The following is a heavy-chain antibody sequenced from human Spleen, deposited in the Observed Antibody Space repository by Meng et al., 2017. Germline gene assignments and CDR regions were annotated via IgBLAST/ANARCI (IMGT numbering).Heavy chain of an antibody. CDR2: ISGNGGST. Sequence: GESLKISCAASGFTFNRFAMSWVRQAPGKGLEWVSGISGNGGSTYYADSVKGRFTISRDNAKNSLYLQMNSLRAEDTAVYYCTSTIFGVVKGEAWGQGTLVTVSS. D-gene: IGHD3-3*01. CDR1: GFTFNRFA. CDR3: TSTIFGVVKGEA. J-gene: IGHJ5*02. V-gene: IGHV3-23*01.